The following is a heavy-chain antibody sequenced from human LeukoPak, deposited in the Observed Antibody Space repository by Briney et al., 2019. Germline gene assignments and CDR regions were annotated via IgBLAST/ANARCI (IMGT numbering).Heavy chain of an antibody. Sequence: VASVKVSCKASGYTFTSYAMHWVRQAPGQRLEWMGWINAGNGNTKYSQKFQGRVTITRDTSASTAYMELSSLRSEDTAVYYCARLNVDYYGSGSYFFDYWGQGTLVTVSS. J-gene: IGHJ4*02. CDR2: INAGNGNT. V-gene: IGHV1-3*01. CDR3: ARLNVDYYGSGSYFFDY. CDR1: GYTFTSYA. D-gene: IGHD3-10*01.